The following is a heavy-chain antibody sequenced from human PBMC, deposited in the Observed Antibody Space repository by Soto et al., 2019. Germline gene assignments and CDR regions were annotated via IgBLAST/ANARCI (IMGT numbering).Heavy chain of an antibody. CDR1: GGSISSYY. D-gene: IGHD3-9*01. CDR3: ARALHYDILTGYSWFDP. J-gene: IGHJ5*02. V-gene: IGHV4-59*01. Sequence: QVQLQESGPGLVKPSETLSLTCTVSGGSISSYYWSWIRQPPGKGLEWIGYIYYSGSTNYNPSLKSRVTISVDTSKNQFSLKLSSVTAADTAVYYCARALHYDILTGYSWFDPWGQGTLVTVSS. CDR2: IYYSGST.